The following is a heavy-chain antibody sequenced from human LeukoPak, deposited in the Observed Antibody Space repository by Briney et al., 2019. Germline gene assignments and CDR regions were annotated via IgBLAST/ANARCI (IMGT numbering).Heavy chain of an antibody. Sequence: GGSLRLSCAASGFTFSSYSMNWVRQAPGKGLEWVSSISSSSYIYYADSVKGRFTISRDNAKNSLYLQMNSLRAEDTAVYYCARDGYDSSGYYPTGGFDYWGQGTLVTVSS. D-gene: IGHD3-22*01. CDR3: ARDGYDSSGYYPTGGFDY. CDR2: ISSSSYI. J-gene: IGHJ4*02. V-gene: IGHV3-21*01. CDR1: GFTFSSYS.